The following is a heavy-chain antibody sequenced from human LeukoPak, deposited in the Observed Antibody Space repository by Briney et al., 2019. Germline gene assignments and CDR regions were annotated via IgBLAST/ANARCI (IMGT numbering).Heavy chain of an antibody. CDR3: ARVPYYYDSSGYYNWFDP. D-gene: IGHD3-22*01. CDR1: GFTFSSYE. J-gene: IGHJ5*02. CDR2: ITRSSNYI. Sequence: AGGSLRLSCAASGFTFSSYEMNWVRQAPGKGLEWVSFITRSSNYIYYADSVKGRFTISRDNAKNSLYLQLNSLRAEDTAVYYCARVPYYYDSSGYYNWFDPWGQGTLVTVSS. V-gene: IGHV3-21*01.